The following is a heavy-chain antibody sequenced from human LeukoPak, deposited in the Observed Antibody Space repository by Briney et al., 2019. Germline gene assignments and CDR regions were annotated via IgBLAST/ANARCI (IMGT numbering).Heavy chain of an antibody. CDR2: AYYNSNWYY. CDR3: ARGWLQPGFDS. D-gene: IGHD5-24*01. V-gene: IGHV6-1*01. J-gene: IGHJ4*02. Sequence: SQTLSLTCAISGDSVSTTSAGWNWIRQSPSRGLEWLGRAYYNSNWYYNYAVSVKGRITIHPDTPKNQFSLQLNSVTPEDTAVYYCARGWLQPGFDSWGQGTLVTVSS. CDR1: GDSVSTTSAG.